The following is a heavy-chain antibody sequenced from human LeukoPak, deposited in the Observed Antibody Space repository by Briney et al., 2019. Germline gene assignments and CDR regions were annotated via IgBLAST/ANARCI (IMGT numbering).Heavy chain of an antibody. CDR1: GFTFSSYG. Sequence: GGSLRLSCAASGFTFSSYGMHWVRQAPGKGLEWVAVISYDGSNKYYADSVKGRFTISRDNSKNTLYLQMNSLRAEDTAVYYCAKNGQSGYYYEAFDYWGQGTLVTVSS. V-gene: IGHV3-30*18. CDR2: ISYDGSNK. J-gene: IGHJ4*02. D-gene: IGHD3-22*01. CDR3: AKNGQSGYYYEAFDY.